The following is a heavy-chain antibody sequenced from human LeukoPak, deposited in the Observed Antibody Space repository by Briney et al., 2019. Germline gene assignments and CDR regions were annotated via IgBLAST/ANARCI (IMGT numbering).Heavy chain of an antibody. D-gene: IGHD3-16*02. V-gene: IGHV3-43*02. Sequence: GGSLRLSCAASGFTFDDYAMHWVRQAPGKGLEWVSLISGDGGSTYYADSVKGRFTISRDNSKNSLYLQMNSLRTEDTALYYCAKAASYDYVWGGYRRPLGYFDYWGQGTLVTVSS. CDR2: ISGDGGST. CDR3: AKAASYDYVWGGYRRPLGYFDY. J-gene: IGHJ4*02. CDR1: GFTFDDYA.